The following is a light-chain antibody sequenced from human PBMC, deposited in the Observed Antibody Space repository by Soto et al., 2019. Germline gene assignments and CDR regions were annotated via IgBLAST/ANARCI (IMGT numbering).Light chain of an antibody. J-gene: IGLJ1*01. CDR1: SSDVGYYDY. CDR3: SSYVGSNNFV. V-gene: IGLV2-8*01. CDR2: EVT. Sequence: QSALTQPPSASGFPGQSVTISCTVTSSDVGYYDYVSWYPQHPGKAPKLVIYEVTKRPSEVPDRVSASKSGNTASLTVSGLRAEDEADYYCSSYVGSNNFVFGSGTKVTVL.